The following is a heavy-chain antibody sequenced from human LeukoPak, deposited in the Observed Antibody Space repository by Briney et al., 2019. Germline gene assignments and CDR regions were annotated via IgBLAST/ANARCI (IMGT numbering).Heavy chain of an antibody. CDR2: ISSSSRTI. J-gene: IGHJ4*02. D-gene: IGHD6-6*01. V-gene: IGHV3-48*04. CDR3: AREYSSSSGRSFDY. Sequence: GGSLRLSCAASGFTFSSYNMNWVRQAPGKGLEWVSYISSSSRTIYYADSVKGRFTISRDNTENSLFLQMNSLRAEDTAVYYCAREYSSSSGRSFDYWGQGTLVTVSS. CDR1: GFTFSSYN.